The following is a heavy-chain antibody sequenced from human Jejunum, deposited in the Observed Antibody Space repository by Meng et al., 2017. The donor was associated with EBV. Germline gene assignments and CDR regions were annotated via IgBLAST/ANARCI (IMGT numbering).Heavy chain of an antibody. V-gene: IGHV4-4*02. D-gene: IGHD5-24*01. CDR2: IHHSGST. CDR3: ARDRGVEDY. J-gene: IGHJ4*02. CDR1: GGSISTDNW. Sequence: QVQLQESGPGLVQPSRPLPLTCAASGGSISTDNWWSWVRQPPGKGLEYIGEIHHSGSTKYNPSLKSRVTISVDKSNNHFSLKLSSVTAADTAVYYCARDRGVEDYWGQGTLVTVSS.